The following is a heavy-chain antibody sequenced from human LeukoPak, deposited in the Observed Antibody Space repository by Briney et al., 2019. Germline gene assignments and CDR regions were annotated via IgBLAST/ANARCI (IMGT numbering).Heavy chain of an antibody. D-gene: IGHD6-19*01. V-gene: IGHV6-1*01. J-gene: IGHJ5*02. Sequence: SPTLSLTRAISGDSVSSNSAAWNWIRQSPSRGLEWLGRTYYRSKWYNDYAVSVKSRITINPDTSKNQFSLQLNSVTPEDTAVYYCARDHTSSGWDNWFDPWGQGTLVTVSS. CDR2: TYYRSKWYN. CDR1: GDSVSSNSAA. CDR3: ARDHTSSGWDNWFDP.